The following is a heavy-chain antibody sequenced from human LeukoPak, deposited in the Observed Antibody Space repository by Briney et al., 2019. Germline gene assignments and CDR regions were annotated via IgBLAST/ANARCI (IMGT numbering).Heavy chain of an antibody. CDR2: VTEGGGRP. CDR3: AKEGRPNSGGGFYDY. V-gene: IGHV3-23*01. J-gene: IGHJ4*02. Sequence: PGGSLRLSCVVSGFSFRNYAMGWVRQAPGKGLEWVASVTEGGGRPYYADSVQGRFTMSRNNSRNKLYLQMNSLRVEDTAIYYCAKEGRPNSGGGFYDYWGQGTRVTVSS. D-gene: IGHD5-12*01. CDR1: GFSFRNYA.